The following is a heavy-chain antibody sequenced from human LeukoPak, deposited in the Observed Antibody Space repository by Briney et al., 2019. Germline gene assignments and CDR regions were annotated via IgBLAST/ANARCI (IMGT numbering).Heavy chain of an antibody. J-gene: IGHJ4*02. Sequence: ASVKVSCKASGYTFTTSGISWVRQAPGQGLEWMGWISGYNGNTNYAQKLQGRVTMTTDTSTSTAYMELRSLRSDDTAVYYCARGDSSGYPFDYWGQGTLVTVSS. CDR2: ISGYNGNT. CDR3: ARGDSSGYPFDY. V-gene: IGHV1-18*01. CDR1: GYTFTTSG. D-gene: IGHD3-22*01.